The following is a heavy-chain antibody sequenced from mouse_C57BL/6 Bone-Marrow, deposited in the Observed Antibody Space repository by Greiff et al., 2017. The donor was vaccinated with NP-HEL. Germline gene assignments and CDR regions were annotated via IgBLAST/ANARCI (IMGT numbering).Heavy chain of an antibody. CDR3: TNGSSWYFDV. D-gene: IGHD1-1*01. CDR2: IDPENGDT. J-gene: IGHJ1*03. Sequence: VQLQQSGAELVRPGASVKLSCTASGFNIKDDYMHWVKQRPEQGLEWIGWIDPENGDTEYASKFQGKATITADTSSNTAYLQLSSLTSEDTAVYYCTNGSSWYFDVWGTGTTVTVSS. CDR1: GFNIKDDY. V-gene: IGHV14-4*01.